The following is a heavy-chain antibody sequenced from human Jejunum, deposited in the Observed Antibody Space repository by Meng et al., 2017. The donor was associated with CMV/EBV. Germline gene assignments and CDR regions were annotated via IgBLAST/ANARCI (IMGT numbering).Heavy chain of an antibody. CDR1: ISNAECY. D-gene: IGHD3-22*01. CDR3: ARAYAYYYDSSVYYFDY. CDR2: IYYSGSA. V-gene: IGHV4-30-4*08. Sequence: ISNAECYWNWLRQSPGKGLEWIGYIYYSGSAYYTPSLKSRLNMSVDTSKNQFSLHLSSVTAADTAVYYCARAYAYYYDSSVYYFDYWGQGALVTVSS. J-gene: IGHJ4*02.